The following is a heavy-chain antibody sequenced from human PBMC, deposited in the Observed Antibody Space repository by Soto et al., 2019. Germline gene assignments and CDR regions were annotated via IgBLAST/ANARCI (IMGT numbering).Heavy chain of an antibody. Sequence: QVQLVESGGGVVQPGGSLRLSCAASGFTFSSYGMHWVRQAPGKGLEWVAVISYDGSNKYYADSVKGRFTISRDNSKNTLYLQMNSLRAEDTAVYYCAKDAGMSIVVVVAAHYGMDVWGQGTTVTVSS. CDR1: GFTFSSYG. CDR2: ISYDGSNK. D-gene: IGHD2-15*01. CDR3: AKDAGMSIVVVVAAHYGMDV. J-gene: IGHJ6*02. V-gene: IGHV3-30*18.